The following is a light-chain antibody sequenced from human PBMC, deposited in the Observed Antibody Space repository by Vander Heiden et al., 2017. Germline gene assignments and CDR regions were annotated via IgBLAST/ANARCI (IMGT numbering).Light chain of an antibody. Sequence: ELVMTQSPATLSVSPGERATLSCRASQSVSSNLAWYQQKPGQAPRLLIYGASTRATGIPARFSGSGSGTEFTLTISSLQSEDFAVYYCQQYNNWPPGRTFGQGTKLEIK. J-gene: IGKJ2*01. CDR3: QQYNNWPPGRT. V-gene: IGKV3-15*01. CDR2: GAS. CDR1: QSVSSN.